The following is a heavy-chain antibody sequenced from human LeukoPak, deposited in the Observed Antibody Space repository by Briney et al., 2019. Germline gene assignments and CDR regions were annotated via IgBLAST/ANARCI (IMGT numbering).Heavy chain of an antibody. V-gene: IGHV3-7*01. CDR2: IKQDGSEK. CDR3: ARGDCSSISCYHNWFDP. J-gene: IGHJ5*02. D-gene: IGHD2-2*01. Sequence: GGSLRLSCAASGFTFSSYWMSWVRQAPGKGLEWVANIKQDGSEKYYVDSVKGRFTVSRDNAKNSLYLQMNSLRAEDTAVYYCARGDCSSISCYHNWFDPWGQGTLVTVSS. CDR1: GFTFSSYW.